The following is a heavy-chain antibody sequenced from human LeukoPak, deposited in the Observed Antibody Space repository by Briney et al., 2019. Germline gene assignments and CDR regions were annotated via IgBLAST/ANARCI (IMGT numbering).Heavy chain of an antibody. Sequence: PSETLSLTCTVSGGSISSYYWSWIRQPPGKGLEWIGYIYYSGSTNCNPSLKSRVTISVDTSKNQFSLKLSSVTAADTAVYYCARVTVTATRSYQIYYYMDVWGKGTTVTVSS. J-gene: IGHJ6*03. CDR3: ARVTVTATRSYQIYYYMDV. CDR1: GGSISSYY. CDR2: IYYSGST. V-gene: IGHV4-59*01. D-gene: IGHD4-17*01.